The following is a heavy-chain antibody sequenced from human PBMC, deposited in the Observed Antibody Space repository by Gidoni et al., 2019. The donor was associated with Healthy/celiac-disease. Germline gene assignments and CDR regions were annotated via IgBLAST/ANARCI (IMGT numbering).Heavy chain of an antibody. V-gene: IGHV3-30-3*01. CDR3: AREDLYEGYGMDV. CDR1: GFTFSSYA. D-gene: IGHD2-8*01. J-gene: IGHJ6*04. Sequence: QVQLVASGGGVVQPGRSLRLPCAASGFTFSSYAMHWGRQAPGKGLEWVAVISYDGSNKYYADSVKGRFTISRDNSKNTLYLQMNSLRAEDTAVYYCAREDLYEGYGMDVWGKGTTVTVSS. CDR2: ISYDGSNK.